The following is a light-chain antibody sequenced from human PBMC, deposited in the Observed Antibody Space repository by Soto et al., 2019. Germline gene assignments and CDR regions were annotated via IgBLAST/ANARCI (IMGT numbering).Light chain of an antibody. CDR3: QQYNNWAPWT. CDR2: GAS. V-gene: IGKV3-15*01. J-gene: IGKJ1*01. Sequence: EIVMTQSPATLSVSPGERATLSCRASQSVSSSLAWYQQKPGQAPRLLIYGASTRATAIPARFSGSGSGREFTLTISSMQSQDFVVYYCQQYNNWAPWTFGQGTKVEIK. CDR1: QSVSSS.